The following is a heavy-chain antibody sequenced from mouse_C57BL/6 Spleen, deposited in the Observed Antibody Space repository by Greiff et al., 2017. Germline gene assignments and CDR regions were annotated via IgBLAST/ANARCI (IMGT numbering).Heavy chain of an antibody. J-gene: IGHJ3*01. CDR1: GYTFTSYW. D-gene: IGHD1-1*01. CDR3: AHHDDGSSDPPFAY. V-gene: IGHV1-50*01. CDR2: IDPSDSYT. Sequence: QVQLQQPGAELVKPGASVKLSCKASGYTFTSYWMQWVNQRPGQGLEWIGEIDPSDSYTNYNKKFKGKATLTVDTSSSTAYMQLSSLTSEDSAVYYCAHHDDGSSDPPFAYWGQGTLVTVAA.